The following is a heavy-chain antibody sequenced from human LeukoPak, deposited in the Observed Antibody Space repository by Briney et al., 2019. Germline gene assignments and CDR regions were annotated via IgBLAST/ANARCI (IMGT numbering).Heavy chain of an antibody. J-gene: IGHJ4*02. CDR2: FSVSGDST. D-gene: IGHD3-10*01. CDR3: ARRGGRNGWGDFDY. Sequence: GSLRLSCAASGFSFNNYAMDWVRQAPGVGVEWVLTFSVSGDSTFYADSVQGRFTISRDTSRNSLSLHMNSLRAEDTAVYFCARRGGRNGWGDFDYWGQGTLVTVSS. V-gene: IGHV3-23*01. CDR1: GFSFNNYA.